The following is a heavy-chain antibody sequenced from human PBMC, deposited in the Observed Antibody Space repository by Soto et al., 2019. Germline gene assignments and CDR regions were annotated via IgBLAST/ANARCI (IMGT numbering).Heavy chain of an antibody. CDR3: TSDAVHCNGGRCYGVPMDV. V-gene: IGHV3-66*01. CDR1: GFSVSSKY. Sequence: EVQLVESGGGLVQPGGSLRLSCAASGFSVSSKYMSWVRQAPGKGLEWVSLIQSGGSTYYAGSVKGRFTISRDNSENTLFLQMNSLRVEDTAVYYCTSDAVHCNGGRCYGVPMDVWGKGITVTVSA. CDR2: IQSGGST. J-gene: IGHJ6*01. D-gene: IGHD2-15*01.